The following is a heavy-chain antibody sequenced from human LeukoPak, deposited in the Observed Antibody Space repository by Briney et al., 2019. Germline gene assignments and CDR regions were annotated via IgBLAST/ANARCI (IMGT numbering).Heavy chain of an antibody. Sequence: SETLSLTCTVSGGSISSHYWSWIRQPPGKGLEWIGYIYYSGSTNYNPSLKSRVTISVDTSKNQFSLKLNSVTAADTAVYYCARGLLNSGYYAYWGQGTLVTVSS. D-gene: IGHD3-22*01. CDR2: IYYSGST. J-gene: IGHJ4*02. CDR3: ARGLLNSGYYAY. CDR1: GGSISSHY. V-gene: IGHV4-59*11.